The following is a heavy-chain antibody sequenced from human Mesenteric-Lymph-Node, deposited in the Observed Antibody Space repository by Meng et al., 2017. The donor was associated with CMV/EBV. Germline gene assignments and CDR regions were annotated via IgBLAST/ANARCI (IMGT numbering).Heavy chain of an antibody. V-gene: IGHV4-59*12. CDR1: GGSISSYY. CDR2: IFYSGST. Sequence: SETLSLTCTVSGGSISSYYWSWIRQPPGKGLEWIGYIFYSGSTNYNPSLNSRVTISVDTSKNQFSLKLSSVTAADTAVYYCGGEVYYGMDVWGQGTSVTVSS. J-gene: IGHJ6*02. CDR3: GGEVYYGMDV.